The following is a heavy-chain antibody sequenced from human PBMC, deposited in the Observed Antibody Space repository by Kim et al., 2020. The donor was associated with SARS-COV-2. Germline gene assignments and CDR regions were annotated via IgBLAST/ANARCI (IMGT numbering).Heavy chain of an antibody. D-gene: IGHD2-15*01. CDR2: IYYSGST. V-gene: IGHV4-59*01. CDR1: GGSISSYY. Sequence: SETLSLTCTVSGGSISSYYWSWIRQPPGKGLEWIGYIYYSGSTNYNPSLKSRVTISVDTSKNQFSLKLSSVTAADTAVNYCARYSHYYYGMDVWGQGTTVTVSS. J-gene: IGHJ6*02. CDR3: ARYSHYYYGMDV.